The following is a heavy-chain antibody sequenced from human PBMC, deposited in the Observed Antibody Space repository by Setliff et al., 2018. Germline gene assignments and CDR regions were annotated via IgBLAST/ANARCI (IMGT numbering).Heavy chain of an antibody. CDR1: GFTFSSYS. J-gene: IGHJ5*02. V-gene: IGHV3-21*01. Sequence: PGGSLRLSCAASGFTFSSYSMNWVRQAPGKGLEWVSSISSSSSYIYYADSVKGRFTISRDNAKNSLYLQMNSLRAEDTAVYYCATLSRMTGYSGWFDPWGQGTLVTVSS. D-gene: IGHD3-9*01. CDR2: ISSSSSYI. CDR3: ATLSRMTGYSGWFDP.